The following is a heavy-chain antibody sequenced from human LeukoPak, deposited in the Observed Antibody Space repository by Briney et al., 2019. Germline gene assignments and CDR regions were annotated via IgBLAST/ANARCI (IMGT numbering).Heavy chain of an antibody. V-gene: IGHV3-30*18. CDR3: AKDLFGYGSGSYYPFYRLQNWFDP. CDR2: ISYDGSNK. Sequence: QPGRSLRLSCAASGFTFSSYGMHWVRQAPGKGLEWVAVISYDGSNKYYADSVKGRFTISRDNSKNTLYLQMNSLRAEDTAVYYCAKDLFGYGSGSYYPFYRLQNWFDPWGQGTLVTVSS. D-gene: IGHD3-10*01. J-gene: IGHJ5*02. CDR1: GFTFSSYG.